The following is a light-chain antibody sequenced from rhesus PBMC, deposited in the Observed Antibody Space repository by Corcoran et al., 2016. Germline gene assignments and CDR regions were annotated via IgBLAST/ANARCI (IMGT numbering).Light chain of an antibody. V-gene: IGKV1-28*01. J-gene: IGKJ2*01. CDR1: QGISSY. Sequence: DIQMTQSPSSLSASVGDTVTITCRASQGISSYLNLFQQKPGKAPKLLIYAASSLESGVPSRFSGSGSGTEFTLTISSLQPEDFAAYYWLQHNSYPYSFGQGTKVEIK. CDR3: LQHNSYPYS. CDR2: AAS.